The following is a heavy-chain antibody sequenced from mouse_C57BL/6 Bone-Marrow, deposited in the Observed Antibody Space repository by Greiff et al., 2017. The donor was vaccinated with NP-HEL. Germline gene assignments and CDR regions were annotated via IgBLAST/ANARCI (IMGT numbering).Heavy chain of an antibody. CDR1: GFTFSDYG. D-gene: IGHD2-5*01. Sequence: EVKLVESGGGLVKPGGSLKLSCAASGFTFSDYGMHWVRQAPEKGLEWVAYISSGSSTIYYADTVKGRFTISRDNAKNTLFLQMTSLRSEDTAMYYCARPGYSNSWFAYWGQGTLGTVSA. J-gene: IGHJ3*01. V-gene: IGHV5-17*01. CDR2: ISSGSSTI. CDR3: ARPGYSNSWFAY.